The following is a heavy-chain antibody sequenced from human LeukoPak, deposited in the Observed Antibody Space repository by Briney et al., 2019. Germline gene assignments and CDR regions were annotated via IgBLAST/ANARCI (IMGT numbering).Heavy chain of an antibody. CDR1: GLTFDDYA. J-gene: IGHJ4*02. CDR3: ARDLVLYDYVWGSPDY. Sequence: QPGRSLRLSCAASGLTFDDYAMHWVRQAPGKGLEWVAVISYDGSNKYYADSVKGRFTISRDNSKNTLYLQMNSLRAEDTAVYYCARDLVLYDYVWGSPDYWGQGTLVTVSS. CDR2: ISYDGSNK. D-gene: IGHD3-16*01. V-gene: IGHV3-30-3*01.